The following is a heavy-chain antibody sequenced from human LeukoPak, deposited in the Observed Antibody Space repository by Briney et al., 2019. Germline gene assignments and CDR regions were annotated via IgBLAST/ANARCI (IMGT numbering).Heavy chain of an antibody. V-gene: IGHV4-61*02. CDR2: IYTSGST. J-gene: IGHJ6*03. D-gene: IGHD4-11*01. Sequence: PSQTLSLTCTVSGGSISSGSYYWSWIRQPAGKGLEWIGRIYTSGSTNYNPSLKSRVTISVDTSKNQFSLKLSSVTAADTAVYYCAREVDSMNYHYYYYMDVWGKGTTVTVSS. CDR1: GGSISSGSYY. CDR3: AREVDSMNYHYYYYMDV.